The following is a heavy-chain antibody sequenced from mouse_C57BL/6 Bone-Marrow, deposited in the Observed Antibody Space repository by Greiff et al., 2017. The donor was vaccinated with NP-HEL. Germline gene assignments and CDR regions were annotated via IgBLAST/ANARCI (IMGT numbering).Heavy chain of an antibody. CDR3: TTLDSYYYGSSPWFAY. V-gene: IGHV14-4*01. CDR2: IDPENGDT. D-gene: IGHD1-1*01. CDR1: GFNIKDDY. J-gene: IGHJ3*01. Sequence: EVKLQESGAELVRPGASVKLSCTASGFNIKDDYMHWVKQRPEQGLEWIGWIDPENGDTEYASKFQGKATITADTSSNTAYLQLSSLTSEDTAVYYCTTLDSYYYGSSPWFAYWGQGTLVTVSA.